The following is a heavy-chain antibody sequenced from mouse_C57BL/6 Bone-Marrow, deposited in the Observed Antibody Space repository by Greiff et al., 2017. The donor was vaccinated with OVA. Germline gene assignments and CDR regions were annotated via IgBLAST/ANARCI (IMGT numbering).Heavy chain of an antibody. CDR3: ARDDYDSSWFAY. CDR1: GFTFSSYA. Sequence: EVKVVESGGGLVKPGGSLKLSCAASGFTFSSYAMSWVRQTPEKRLEWVATISDGGSYTYYPDNVKGRFTISRDNAKNNLYLQMSHLKSEDTAMYHCARDDYDSSWFAYWGQGTLVTVSA. D-gene: IGHD2-4*01. CDR2: ISDGGSYT. J-gene: IGHJ3*01. V-gene: IGHV5-4*01.